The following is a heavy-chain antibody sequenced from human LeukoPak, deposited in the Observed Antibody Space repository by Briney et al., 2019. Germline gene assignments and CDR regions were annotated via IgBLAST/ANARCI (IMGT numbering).Heavy chain of an antibody. D-gene: IGHD3-9*01. CDR1: GFAFGDYA. CDR3: ARDFDYDILTGYLVC. CDR2: IRRKADGGTT. V-gene: IGHV3-49*03. J-gene: IGHJ4*02. Sequence: PGGSLRLSCTASGFAFGDYAVGWFRQAPGKGLEWVGFIRRKADGGTTEYAASVKGRFTISRDDSKSIASLQMNSLRAEDTAVYYCARDFDYDILTGYLVCWGQGTLVTVSS.